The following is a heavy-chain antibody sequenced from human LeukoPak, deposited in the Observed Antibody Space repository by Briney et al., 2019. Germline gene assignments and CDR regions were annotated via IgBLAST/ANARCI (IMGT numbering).Heavy chain of an antibody. CDR1: GGSISSGGYY. CDR2: IYYSGST. V-gene: IGHV4-31*03. CDR3: ARVDNYNWFDP. J-gene: IGHJ5*02. D-gene: IGHD1-20*01. Sequence: SETLSLTCTVSGGSISSGGYYWSWIRQHPGKGPEWIGYIYYSGSTYYNPSLKSRVTISVDTSKNQFSLKLSSVTAADTAVYYCARVDNYNWFDPWGQGTLVTVSS.